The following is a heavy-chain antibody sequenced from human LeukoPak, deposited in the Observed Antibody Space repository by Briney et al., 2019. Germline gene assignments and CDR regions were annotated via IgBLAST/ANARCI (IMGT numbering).Heavy chain of an antibody. V-gene: IGHV1-69*13. CDR1: GYTFTSYG. D-gene: IGHD6-6*01. J-gene: IGHJ6*02. CDR3: ARGGANSSSWWVGDLDYYGMDV. CDR2: IIPIFGTA. Sequence: GASVKVSCKASGYTFTSYGISWVRQAPGQGLEWMGGIIPIFGTANYAQKFQGRVTITADESTSTAYMELSSLRSEDTAVYYCARGGANSSSWWVGDLDYYGMDVWGQGTTVTVSS.